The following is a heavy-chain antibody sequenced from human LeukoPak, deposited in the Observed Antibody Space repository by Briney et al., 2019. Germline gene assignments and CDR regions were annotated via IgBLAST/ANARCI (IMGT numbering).Heavy chain of an antibody. D-gene: IGHD5-12*01. CDR1: GGSISSYY. CDR3: AREGSKWLRLEGHFDY. Sequence: SETLSLTCTVSGGSISSYYWSWIRQPPGKGLEWIGYIYYSGSTNYNPSLKSRVTISVDTSKNQFSLKLSSVTAADTAVYYCAREGSKWLRLEGHFDYWGQGTLVTVSS. V-gene: IGHV4-59*01. CDR2: IYYSGST. J-gene: IGHJ4*02.